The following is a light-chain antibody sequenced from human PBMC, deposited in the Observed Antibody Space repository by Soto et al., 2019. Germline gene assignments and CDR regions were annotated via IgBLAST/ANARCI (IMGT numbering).Light chain of an antibody. CDR3: QTWGTGIRV. V-gene: IGLV4-69*01. CDR1: SGHSRYA. J-gene: IGLJ3*02. CDR2: VNSDGSH. Sequence: QPVLTQSPCASASLGASVKLTCTLSSGHSRYAIAWHQQQPEKGPRYLMKVNSDGSHNKGDGIPDRFSGSSSGAERYLTISSLQSEDEADYYCQTWGTGIRVFGGGTKLTVL.